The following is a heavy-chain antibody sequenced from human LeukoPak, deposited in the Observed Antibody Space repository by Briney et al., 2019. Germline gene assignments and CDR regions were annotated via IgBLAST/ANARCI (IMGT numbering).Heavy chain of an antibody. CDR1: GDTFSTYY. J-gene: IGHJ4*02. V-gene: IGHV1-46*01. D-gene: IGHD5-18*01. Sequence: GASVKVSCKASGDTFSTYYMHWVRQAPGQELEWMGIINPSGTGTSYAQRFRGRVTMTRDTPTSTLYMELSSLRSEDTAVYYCARAYMDTAMVALGYWGQGTLVTVSS. CDR2: INPSGTGT. CDR3: ARAYMDTAMVALGY.